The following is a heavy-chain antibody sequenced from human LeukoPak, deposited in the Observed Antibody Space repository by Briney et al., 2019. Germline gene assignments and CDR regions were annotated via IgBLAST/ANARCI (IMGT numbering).Heavy chain of an antibody. J-gene: IGHJ5*02. Sequence: PGGSLRLSCAASGFTFSSYAMHWVRQAPGKGLEWVAVISYDGSNKYYADSVKGRFTISRDNSENTLYLQMNSLRAEDTAVYYCAREGIAAARIRNWFDPWGQGTLVTVSS. V-gene: IGHV3-30-3*01. D-gene: IGHD6-13*01. CDR1: GFTFSSYA. CDR3: AREGIAAARIRNWFDP. CDR2: ISYDGSNK.